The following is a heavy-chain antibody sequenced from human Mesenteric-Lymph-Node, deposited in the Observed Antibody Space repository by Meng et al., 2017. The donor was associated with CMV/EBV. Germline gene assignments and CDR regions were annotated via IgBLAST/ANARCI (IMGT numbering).Heavy chain of an antibody. D-gene: IGHD3-10*01. J-gene: IGHJ3*02. CDR2: IYYSGST. CDR1: GDSVSSGSYY. Sequence: SETLSLTCTVSGDSVSSGSYYWSWIRQPPGKGLEWIGYIYYSGSTNYNPSLKSRVTISVDTSKNQFSLKLSSVTAADTAVYYCASAYYYGSGSYLAFDIWGQGTMVTVSS. V-gene: IGHV4-61*01. CDR3: ASAYYYGSGSYLAFDI.